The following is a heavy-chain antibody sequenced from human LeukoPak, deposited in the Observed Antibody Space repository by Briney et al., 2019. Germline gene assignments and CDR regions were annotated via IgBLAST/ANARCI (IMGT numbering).Heavy chain of an antibody. J-gene: IGHJ4*02. CDR1: GYTFTGYY. CDR2: INPNSGGT. V-gene: IGHV1-2*02. Sequence: GASVKVSCKASGYTFTGYYMHWVRQAPGQGLEWMGWINPNSGGTNYAQKFQGRVTMTRDTSISTAYMELSRLRSDDTAVYYCARHLAVAGTARPDYWGQGTLVTVSS. D-gene: IGHD6-19*01. CDR3: ARHLAVAGTARPDY.